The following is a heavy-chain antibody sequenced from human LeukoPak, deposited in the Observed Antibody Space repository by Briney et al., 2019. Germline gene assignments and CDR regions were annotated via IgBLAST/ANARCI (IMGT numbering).Heavy chain of an antibody. Sequence: GGSLRLSCAASGFTFSSYAMHWARQAPGKGLEWVAVISYDGSNKYYADSVKGRFTISRDNSKNTLYLQMNSLRAEDTAVYYCARGGWGGTMNAFDIWGQGTMVTVSS. CDR1: GFTFSSYA. V-gene: IGHV3-30-3*01. CDR2: ISYDGSNK. J-gene: IGHJ3*02. CDR3: ARGGWGGTMNAFDI. D-gene: IGHD1-26*01.